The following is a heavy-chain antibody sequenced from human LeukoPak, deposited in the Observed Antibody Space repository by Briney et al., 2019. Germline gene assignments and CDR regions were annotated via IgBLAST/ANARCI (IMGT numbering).Heavy chain of an antibody. V-gene: IGHV3-23*01. CDR1: GFTFSNYA. J-gene: IGHJ4*02. CDR2: LSGGGDYT. Sequence: GGSLRLSCAASGFTFSNYAMSWVRQAPGKGLEWVSALSGGGDYTVYADSVKGRFAISRDNSKNTLYLQMNGPRAEDTAVYYCAKGASCGGDCYSYFDYWGQGTLVTVSS. CDR3: AKGASCGGDCYSYFDY. D-gene: IGHD2-21*02.